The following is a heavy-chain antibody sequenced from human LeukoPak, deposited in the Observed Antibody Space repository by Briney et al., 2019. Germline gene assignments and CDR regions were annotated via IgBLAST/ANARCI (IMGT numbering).Heavy chain of an antibody. D-gene: IGHD5-12*01. Sequence: SETLSLTCTVSGGSISSGSYYWSWIRQPAGKGLEWIGRIYTSGSTNYNPSLKSRVTISVDKSKNQFSLKLSSVTAADTAVYYCARVGYNGYGALDYWGQGTLVTVSS. V-gene: IGHV4-61*02. CDR3: ARVGYNGYGALDY. CDR2: IYTSGST. CDR1: GGSISSGSYY. J-gene: IGHJ4*02.